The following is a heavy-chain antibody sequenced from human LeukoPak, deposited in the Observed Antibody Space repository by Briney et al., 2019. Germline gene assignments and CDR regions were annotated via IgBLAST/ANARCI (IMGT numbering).Heavy chain of an antibody. J-gene: IGHJ4*02. CDR1: GFTFSAYA. CDR2: ISHDGNNK. Sequence: GGSLRLSCAASGFTFSAYAMHWVRQAPGKGLEWVAVISHDGNNKFYADSVKGRFTISRDNSKNTLYLQMNSLRVEDTAVYYCAKGGPPTGASPRPWDFNYWGQGALVTVSS. D-gene: IGHD1-26*01. V-gene: IGHV3-30-3*01. CDR3: AKGGPPTGASPRPWDFNY.